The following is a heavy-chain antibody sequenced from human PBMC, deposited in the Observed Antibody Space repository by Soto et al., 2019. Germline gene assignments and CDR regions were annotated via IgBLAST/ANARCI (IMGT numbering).Heavy chain of an antibody. V-gene: IGHV3-13*01. Sequence: PGGSLRLSCAASGFTFSSYDMHWVRQATGKGLEWVSAIGTAGDTYYPGSVKGRFTISRENAKNSLYLQMNSLRAEDTAVYYCARWAGTTNYYYGMDVWGQGTTVTVSS. CDR2: IGTAGDT. CDR3: ARWAGTTNYYYGMDV. J-gene: IGHJ6*02. D-gene: IGHD1-7*01. CDR1: GFTFSSYD.